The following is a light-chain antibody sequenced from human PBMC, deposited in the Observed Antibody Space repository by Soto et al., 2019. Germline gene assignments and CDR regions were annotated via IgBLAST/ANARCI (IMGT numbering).Light chain of an antibody. CDR1: QSVNSN. J-gene: IGKJ4*01. V-gene: IGKV3D-15*01. Sequence: EIVMTQSPATLSVSPGETVTLSCRASQSVNSNLAWYQQKPGQAPRLLIYHASTRATGIPARFSGSGSGTEFTLTISSLQSEDFAIFYCQQFNTWPPITFGGGTKVEIK. CDR2: HAS. CDR3: QQFNTWPPIT.